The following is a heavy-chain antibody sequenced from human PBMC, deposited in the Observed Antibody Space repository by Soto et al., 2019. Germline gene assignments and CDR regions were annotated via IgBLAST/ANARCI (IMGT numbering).Heavy chain of an antibody. CDR1: GGTFRSYD. D-gene: IGHD3-10*01. Sequence: SGGSQRLSWTASGGTFRSYDRRWVRQATGKGLEWVSAIGTAGDTYYPGSVKGRFTISRENAKNSLYLQMNSLRAGDTAVYYCARGGPQSGTTPNSGSYYYSYLDVWGKGTMLTVSS. V-gene: IGHV3-13*01. CDR2: IGTAGDT. CDR3: ARGGPQSGTTPNSGSYYYSYLDV. J-gene: IGHJ6*03.